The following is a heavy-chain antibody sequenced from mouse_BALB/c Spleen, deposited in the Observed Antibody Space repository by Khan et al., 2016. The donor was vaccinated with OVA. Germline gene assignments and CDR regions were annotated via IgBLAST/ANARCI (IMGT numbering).Heavy chain of an antibody. CDR2: IYPGNSDT. D-gene: IGHD1-1*02. V-gene: IGHV1-5*01. J-gene: IGHJ3*01. CDR3: ARGGYGSFAY. Sequence: EVQLQESGTVLARPGASVKMSCKASGYSFTSYLIHWVKQRPGQGLEWIGDIYPGNSDTTYIQKFKDKAKLTAGTSANTAYMELSSLTNEDSAVYYCARGGYGSFAYWGQGTLVTVSA. CDR1: GYSFTSYL.